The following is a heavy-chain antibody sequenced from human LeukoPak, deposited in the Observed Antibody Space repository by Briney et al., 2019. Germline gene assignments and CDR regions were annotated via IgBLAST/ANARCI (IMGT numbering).Heavy chain of an antibody. CDR1: GDRVCCNSAA. J-gene: IGHJ6*04. D-gene: IGHD3-9*01. CDR2: IYYRSNWYN. CDR3: ARGGSYDILTGYYYGMDV. Sequence: SQTRSLSCASSGDRVCCNSAAWNWIRQAPWKGLEWLSRIYYRSNWYNDDAVSVKSRITFNQDTSKNQFSLQLNSVTPEDTAVYYCARGGSYDILTGYYYGMDVWGKGTTVTVSS. V-gene: IGHV6-1*01.